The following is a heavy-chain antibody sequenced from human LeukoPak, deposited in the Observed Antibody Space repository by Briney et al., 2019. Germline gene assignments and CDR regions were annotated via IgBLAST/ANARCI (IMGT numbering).Heavy chain of an antibody. V-gene: IGHV1-69*10. CDR3: ARDRGGYCSSTSCYYWFDP. D-gene: IGHD2-2*01. J-gene: IGHJ5*02. Sequence: ASVKVSCKASGGTFSSYTISWVRQAPGQGLEWMGGIIPILGIANYAQKFQGRVTITADKSTSTAYMELSSLRSEDTAVYYCARDRGGYCSSTSCYYWFDPWGQGTLVTVSS. CDR2: IIPILGIA. CDR1: GGTFSSYT.